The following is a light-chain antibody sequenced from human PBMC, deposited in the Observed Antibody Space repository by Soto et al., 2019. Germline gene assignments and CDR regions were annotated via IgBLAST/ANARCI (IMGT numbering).Light chain of an antibody. Sequence: QLTQSPSSLSASVGDRVTITCRASQGITIYLAWYQQKPGEAPKLLLYAASTLQGGVPSRFSGSGYGTDFTLTINNLQPEDSATYFCQQLKIYPPTFGGGTNLEIK. J-gene: IGKJ4*01. CDR1: QGITIY. CDR3: QQLKIYPPT. V-gene: IGKV1-9*01. CDR2: AAS.